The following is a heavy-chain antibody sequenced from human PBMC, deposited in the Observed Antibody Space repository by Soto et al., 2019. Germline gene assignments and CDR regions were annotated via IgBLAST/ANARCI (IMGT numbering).Heavy chain of an antibody. CDR1: GFTFSSYA. V-gene: IGHV3-30-3*01. J-gene: IGHJ4*02. CDR3: ARDRGWMVVPAAIDY. D-gene: IGHD2-2*01. CDR2: ISYDGSNK. Sequence: GGSLRLSCAASGFTFSSYAMHWVRQAPGKGLEWVAVISYDGSNKYYADSVKGRFTISRDNSKNTLYLQMNSLRAEDTAAYYCARDRGWMVVPAAIDYWGQGTLVTVSS.